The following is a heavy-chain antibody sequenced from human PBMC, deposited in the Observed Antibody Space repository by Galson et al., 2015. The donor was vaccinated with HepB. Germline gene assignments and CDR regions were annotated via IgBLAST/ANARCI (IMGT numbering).Heavy chain of an antibody. CDR2: IIPIFHTA. CDR1: GGTFSSYA. Sequence: SVKVSCKASGGTFSSYAISWVRQAPGQGLEWMGGIIPIFHTASYAQKFQGRVTITADESTSTGYMELSSLRSEDTAVYYCARRGCGHSEYNPCGPDYLDQWGQGTPVTVSP. D-gene: IGHD5-12*01. CDR3: ARRGCGHSEYNPCGPDYLDQ. J-gene: IGHJ4*02. V-gene: IGHV1-69*13.